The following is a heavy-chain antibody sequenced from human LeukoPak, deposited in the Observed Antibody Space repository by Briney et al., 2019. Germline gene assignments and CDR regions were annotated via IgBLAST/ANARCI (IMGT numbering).Heavy chain of an antibody. CDR1: GFTFSSYS. D-gene: IGHD5-12*01. V-gene: IGHV3-30*03. CDR3: IPSGDRVPAYYFDY. J-gene: IGHJ4*02. Sequence: SGGSLRLSCAASGFTFSSYSMNWVRQAPGKGLEWVAVISYDGSNKYYADSVKGRFTISRDNSKNTLYLQMNSLRAEDTAVYYCIPSGDRVPAYYFDYWGQGTLVTVSS. CDR2: ISYDGSNK.